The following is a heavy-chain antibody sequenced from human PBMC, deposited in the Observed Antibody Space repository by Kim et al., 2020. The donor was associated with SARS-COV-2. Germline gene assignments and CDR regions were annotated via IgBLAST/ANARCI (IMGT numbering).Heavy chain of an antibody. D-gene: IGHD3-10*01. CDR1: GYTFTGYY. V-gene: IGHV1-2*06. Sequence: ASVKVSCKASGYTFTGYYMHWVRQAPGQGLEWMGRINPNSGGTNYAQKFQGRVTMTRDTSISTAYMELSRLRSDDTAVYYCARPRGRNYYGSGIWYFDLWGRGTLVTVSS. CDR2: INPNSGGT. CDR3: ARPRGRNYYGSGIWYFDL. J-gene: IGHJ2*01.